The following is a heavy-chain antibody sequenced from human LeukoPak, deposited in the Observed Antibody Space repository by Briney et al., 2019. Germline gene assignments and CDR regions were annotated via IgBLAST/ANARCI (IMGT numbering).Heavy chain of an antibody. D-gene: IGHD4-17*01. CDR1: GGSFSGYY. CDR3: ARGIRGDYDLNYYYMDV. V-gene: IGHV4-34*01. Sequence: TSETLSLTCAVYGGSFSGYYWSWIRQPPGKGLEWIGEINHSGSTNYNPSLKSRVTISVDTSKNQFSLKLSSVTAADTAVYCCARGIRGDYDLNYYYMDVWGKGTTVTVSS. CDR2: INHSGST. J-gene: IGHJ6*03.